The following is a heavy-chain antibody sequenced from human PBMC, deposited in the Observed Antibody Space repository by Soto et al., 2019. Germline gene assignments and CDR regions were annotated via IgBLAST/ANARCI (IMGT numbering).Heavy chain of an antibody. J-gene: IGHJ4*02. V-gene: IGHV1-69*01. Sequence: QVQLVQSGAEVKKPGSSVRVSCKASGASFNTYAISWVRQAPGLGLEWMGGIIPVFGRVTYAQKFQGRVTITADDSTSTAYMELSRLRSDDTAIYYCADLSLGYCITTSCPPDYWGQGTLVTVSS. CDR1: GASFNTYA. CDR2: IIPVFGRV. D-gene: IGHD2-2*01. CDR3: ADLSLGYCITTSCPPDY.